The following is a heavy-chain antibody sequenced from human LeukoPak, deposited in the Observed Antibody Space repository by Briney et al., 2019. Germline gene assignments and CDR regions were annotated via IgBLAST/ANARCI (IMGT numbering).Heavy chain of an antibody. CDR3: ARIPFRGYSYGYLDYYYYYGMDV. J-gene: IGHJ6*02. Sequence: SETLSLTCTVSGGSLSSGGYYWGWVRQPPGTGLEWLGYIYYSGSTNYNPSLKSRVTISVDTSKNQFSLKLSSVTAADTAVYYCARIPFRGYSYGYLDYYYYYGMDVWGQGTTVTVSS. CDR1: GGSLSSGGYY. CDR2: IYYSGST. D-gene: IGHD5-18*01. V-gene: IGHV4-61*08.